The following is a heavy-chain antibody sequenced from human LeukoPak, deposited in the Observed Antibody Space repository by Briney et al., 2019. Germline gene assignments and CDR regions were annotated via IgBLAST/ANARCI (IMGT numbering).Heavy chain of an antibody. CDR2: ISSSGTTI. V-gene: IGHV3-48*01. D-gene: IGHD3-10*01. CDR3: TGETYYFDH. J-gene: IGHJ4*02. Sequence: GGSLRLSCAASGFTFRTSGMNWVRQAPGKGLEWVSYISSSGTTISYAQSVKGRFTITRDNAQNSLTLHMNTLRPEDTAMYYCTGETYYFDHWGQGALVTVSS. CDR1: GFTFRTSG.